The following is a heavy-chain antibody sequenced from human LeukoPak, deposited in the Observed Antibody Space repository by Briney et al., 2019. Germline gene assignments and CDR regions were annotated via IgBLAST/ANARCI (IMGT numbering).Heavy chain of an antibody. D-gene: IGHD3-10*01. CDR1: GFTFSNYW. V-gene: IGHV3-7*01. CDR3: ARDRLWFGECLDY. J-gene: IGHJ4*02. Sequence: GGSLRLSCAASGFTFSNYWMGWVRQAPGKGLEWVANIKQDGSEKRYVDPVKGRFTISRDNAKNSLYLQMNSLRVEDTAVYYCARDRLWFGECLDYWGQGTLVTVSS. CDR2: IKQDGSEK.